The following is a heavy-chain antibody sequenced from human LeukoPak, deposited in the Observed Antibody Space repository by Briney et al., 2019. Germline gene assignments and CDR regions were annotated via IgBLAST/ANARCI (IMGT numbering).Heavy chain of an antibody. CDR2: ISYDGSNK. D-gene: IGHD3-22*01. V-gene: IGHV3-30-3*01. CDR1: GFTFSSYA. Sequence: GGSLRLSCAASGFTFSSYAMHWVRQAPGKGLEWVAVISYDGSNKYYADSVKGRFTISSDNSKNTLYLQMNSLRAEDTAVYYCARDLVGIVNNAFDIWGQGTMVTVSS. CDR3: ARDLVGIVNNAFDI. J-gene: IGHJ3*02.